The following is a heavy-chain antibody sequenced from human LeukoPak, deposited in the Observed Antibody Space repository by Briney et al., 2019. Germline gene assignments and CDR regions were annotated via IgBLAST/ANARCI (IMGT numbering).Heavy chain of an antibody. CDR1: GFTFSSYA. D-gene: IGHD6-13*01. CDR3: AKVRRQQLVFDY. CDR2: ISGSGGST. Sequence: GGSLRLSCAASGFTFSSYAMSWVRQAPGKGLEWVSAISGSGGSTYYADSVRGRFTISRDNSKNTLYLQMNSLRAEDTAVYYCAKVRRQQLVFDYWGQGTLVTVSS. J-gene: IGHJ4*02. V-gene: IGHV3-23*01.